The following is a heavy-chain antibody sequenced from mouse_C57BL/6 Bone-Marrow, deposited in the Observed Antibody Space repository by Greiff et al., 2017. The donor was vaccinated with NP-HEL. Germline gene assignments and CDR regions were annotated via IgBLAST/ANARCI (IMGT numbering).Heavy chain of an antibody. D-gene: IGHD1-1*01. V-gene: IGHV1-81*01. CDR3: GRRYYGSSYGFAY. J-gene: IGHJ3*01. CDR2: IYPRSGNT. Sequence: QVQLQQSGAELARPGASVKLSCKASGYTFTSYGISWVKQRTGQGLEWIGEIYPRSGNTYYNEKFKGKATLTADKSSSTAYMELRSLTSEDAAVYFCGRRYYGSSYGFAYWGQGTLVTVSA. CDR1: GYTFTSYG.